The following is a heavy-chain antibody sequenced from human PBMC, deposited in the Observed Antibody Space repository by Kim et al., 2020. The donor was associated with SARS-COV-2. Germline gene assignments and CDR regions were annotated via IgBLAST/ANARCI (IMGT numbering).Heavy chain of an antibody. CDR3: ARPYSSSWYYYYYGMDV. J-gene: IGHJ6*02. CDR2: ISYDGSNK. CDR1: GFTFSSYA. Sequence: GGSLRLSCAASGFTFSSYAMHWVRQAPGKGLEWVAVISYDGSNKYYADSVKGRFTISRDNSKNTLYLQMNSLRAEDTAVYYCARPYSSSWYYYYYGMDVWGQGTTVTVSS. D-gene: IGHD6-13*01. V-gene: IGHV3-30-3*01.